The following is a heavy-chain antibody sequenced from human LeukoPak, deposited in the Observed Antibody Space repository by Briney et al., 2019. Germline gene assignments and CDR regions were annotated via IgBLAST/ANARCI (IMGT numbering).Heavy chain of an antibody. CDR2: MNPNSGNT. CDR1: GYAFTSYD. Sequence: ASVKVSCKASGYAFTSYDINWVRQATGQGLEWMGWMNPNSGNTGYAQKFQGRVTMTTDTSTSTVYMELRSLRSDDTAVYYCARDWDCSSTSCHNCFDPWGQGTLVTVSS. J-gene: IGHJ5*02. CDR3: ARDWDCSSTSCHNCFDP. D-gene: IGHD2-2*01. V-gene: IGHV1-8*01.